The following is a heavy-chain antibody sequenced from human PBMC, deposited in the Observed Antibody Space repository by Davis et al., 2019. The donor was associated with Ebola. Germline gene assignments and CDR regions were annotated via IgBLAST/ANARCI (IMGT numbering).Heavy chain of an antibody. D-gene: IGHD1-26*01. CDR1: GYTFKNYA. J-gene: IGHJ3*02. V-gene: IGHV1-18*01. Sequence: AASVKVSCKASGYTFKNYAISWVRQAPGQGLEWMGWISAYNGNTNCAQILQGRVTMTTDTSTSTAYLDLRSLRSDGTAVYFCARTSIVGTTTTASDIWGQGTLVTVSS. CDR3: ARTSIVGTTTTASDI. CDR2: ISAYNGNT.